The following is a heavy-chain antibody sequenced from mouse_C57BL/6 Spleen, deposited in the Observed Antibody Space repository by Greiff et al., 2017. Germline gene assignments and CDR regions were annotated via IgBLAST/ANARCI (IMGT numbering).Heavy chain of an antibody. CDR3: ARSAYVSTPAWFAY. CDR2: IYPGSGST. V-gene: IGHV1-55*01. Sequence: QVQLQQPGAELVKPGASVKMSCKASGYTFTSYWITWVKQRPGQGLEWIGDIYPGSGSTNYNEKFKSKATLTVDTSSSTAYMQLSSLTSEDSAVSYCARSAYVSTPAWFAYWGQGTLVTVSA. J-gene: IGHJ3*01. CDR1: GYTFTSYW. D-gene: IGHD5-1*01.